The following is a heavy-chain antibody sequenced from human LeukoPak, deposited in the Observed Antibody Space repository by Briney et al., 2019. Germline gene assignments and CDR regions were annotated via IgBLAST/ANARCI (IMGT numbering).Heavy chain of an antibody. CDR1: GGSISSGGYS. V-gene: IGHV4-30-2*01. D-gene: IGHD3-3*01. CDR3: ARQGGYDFWSGYYTGLPFDY. J-gene: IGHJ4*02. Sequence: SETLSLTCAVSGGSISSGGYSWSWIRQPPGKGLEWIGYIYHSGSTYYNPSLKSRVTISVDRSKNQFSLKLSSVTAADTAVYYCARQGGYDFWSGYYTGLPFDYWGQGTLVTVSS. CDR2: IYHSGST.